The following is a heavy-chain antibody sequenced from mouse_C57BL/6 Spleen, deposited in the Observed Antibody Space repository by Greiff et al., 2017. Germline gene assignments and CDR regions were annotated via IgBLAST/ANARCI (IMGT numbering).Heavy chain of an antibody. J-gene: IGHJ1*03. CDR3: ASPSTMVTTRYFDV. CDR1: GFNIKDYY. D-gene: IGHD2-2*01. CDR2: IDPEDGET. Sequence: VQLQQSGAELVKPGAPVKLSCTASGFNIKDYYMHWVKQRTEQGLEWIGRIDPEDGETKYAPKFQGKATITADTSSNTAYLQLSSLTSEDTAVYYCASPSTMVTTRYFDVWGTGTTVTVSS. V-gene: IGHV14-2*01.